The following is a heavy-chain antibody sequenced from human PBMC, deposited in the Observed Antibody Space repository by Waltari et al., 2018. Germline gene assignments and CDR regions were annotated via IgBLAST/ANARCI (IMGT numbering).Heavy chain of an antibody. J-gene: IGHJ5*02. CDR1: GFTFDDYG. CDR2: INWNGGST. V-gene: IGHV3-20*04. Sequence: EVQLVESGGGVVRPGGSLRLSCAASGFTFDDYGMSWVRQALGKGLEWVSGINWNGGSTGYADSVKGRFTISRDNAKNSLYLQMNSLRAEDTALYYCARGDCSSTSCSNWFDPWGQGTLVTVSS. CDR3: ARGDCSSTSCSNWFDP. D-gene: IGHD2-2*01.